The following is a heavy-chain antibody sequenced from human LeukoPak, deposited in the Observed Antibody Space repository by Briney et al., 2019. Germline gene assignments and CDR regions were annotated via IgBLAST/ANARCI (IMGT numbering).Heavy chain of an antibody. CDR2: IYTTGST. V-gene: IGHV4-61*02. J-gene: IGHJ4*02. Sequence: SETLSLTCTVSGGSISSDNYYWSWIRQPAGEGLEWIGRIYTTGSTNYNPSLKSRVAISVDTSKNQFSLKLSSVIAADTAVYYCAKGTSSGWYYFDYWGQGTLVTVSS. CDR1: GGSISSDNYY. D-gene: IGHD6-19*01. CDR3: AKGTSSGWYYFDY.